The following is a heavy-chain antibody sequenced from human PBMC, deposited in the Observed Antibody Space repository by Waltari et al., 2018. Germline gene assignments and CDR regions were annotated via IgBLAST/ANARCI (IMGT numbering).Heavy chain of an antibody. Sequence: QVQLVQSGAEVKKPGSSVKVSCKASGGTFSSYAISWVRQAPGQGLEWMGGISAYNGNTNYAQKLQGRVTMTTDTSTSTAYMELRSLRSDDTAVYYCARVTGVVVIADAFDIWGQGTMVTVSS. CDR3: ARVTGVVVIADAFDI. V-gene: IGHV1-18*01. D-gene: IGHD2-21*01. CDR1: GGTFSSYA. J-gene: IGHJ3*02. CDR2: ISAYNGNT.